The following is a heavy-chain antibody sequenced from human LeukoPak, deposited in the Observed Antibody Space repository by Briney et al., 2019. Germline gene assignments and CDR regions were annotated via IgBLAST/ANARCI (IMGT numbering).Heavy chain of an antibody. CDR2: INHSGST. CDR1: GGSFSGYY. Sequence: SETLSLTCAVYGGSFSGYYWSWIRQPPGKGLEWIGEINHSGSTNYNPSLKSRVTISVDTSKNQFSLKLSSVTAADTAVYYCARRLWGTIFGVVIAYFDYWGQGTLVTVSS. J-gene: IGHJ4*02. V-gene: IGHV4-34*01. CDR3: ARRLWGTIFGVVIAYFDY. D-gene: IGHD3-3*01.